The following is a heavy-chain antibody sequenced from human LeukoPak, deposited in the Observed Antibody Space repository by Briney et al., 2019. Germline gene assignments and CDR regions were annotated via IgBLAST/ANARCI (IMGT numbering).Heavy chain of an antibody. CDR1: GGSFSGYY. D-gene: IGHD6-13*01. V-gene: IGHV4-34*01. J-gene: IGHJ1*01. CDR3: ARRSSWTNYEYFQH. CDR2: INHSGST. Sequence: SETLSLTCAVYGGSFSGYYWSWIRQPPGKGLEWLGEINHSGSTNYNPSLKSRVTMSVDTSKNQFSLKLSSVTAADTAVYYCARRSSWTNYEYFQHWGQGTLVTVSS.